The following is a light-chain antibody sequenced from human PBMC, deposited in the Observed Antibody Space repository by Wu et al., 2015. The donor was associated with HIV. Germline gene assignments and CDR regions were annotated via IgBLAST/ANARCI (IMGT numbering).Light chain of an antibody. V-gene: IGKV1-27*01. Sequence: DIQMTQSPSSLSASVGDRVTITCRASQGIGNFLAWYQQKPGKPPKVLIYAASTLQSGVPSRFSGSGSGTDFTLTISSLQPEDFATYYCQQSYSTPRTFGQGTKVEIK. J-gene: IGKJ1*01. CDR1: QGIGNF. CDR2: AAS. CDR3: QQSYSTPRT.